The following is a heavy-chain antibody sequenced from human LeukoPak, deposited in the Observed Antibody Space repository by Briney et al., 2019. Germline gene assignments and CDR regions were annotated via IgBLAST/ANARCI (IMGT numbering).Heavy chain of an antibody. Sequence: QPGGSLRVSCAASGFTFSTYWMSWVRQAPGKGLEWVAKISPDGSEKYYVDSVKGRFTISRDNAKNSLDLQMSSLRADDTAVYYCARGGSSRFDQWGQGTLVTVSS. J-gene: IGHJ4*02. CDR3: ARGGSSRFDQ. CDR1: GFTFSTYW. D-gene: IGHD6-13*01. V-gene: IGHV3-7*04. CDR2: ISPDGSEK.